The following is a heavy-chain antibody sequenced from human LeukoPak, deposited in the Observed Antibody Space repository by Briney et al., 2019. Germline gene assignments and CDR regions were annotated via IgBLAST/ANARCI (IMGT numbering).Heavy chain of an antibody. CDR1: GFTFSSYW. CDR2: IKQDGSEK. CDR3: ARISSTWNYYYYMDV. D-gene: IGHD2-2*01. J-gene: IGHJ6*03. Sequence: GGSLRLSCAASGFTFSSYWMSWVRQAPGKGLEWVANIKQDGSEKYYVDSVKGRFTISRDNAKNSLYLLMNSLRAEDTAVYYCARISSTWNYYYYMDVWGKGTTVTVSS. V-gene: IGHV3-7*01.